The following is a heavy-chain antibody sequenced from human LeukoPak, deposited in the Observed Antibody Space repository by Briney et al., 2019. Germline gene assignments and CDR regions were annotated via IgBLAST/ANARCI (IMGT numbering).Heavy chain of an antibody. D-gene: IGHD2-15*01. V-gene: IGHV4-39*01. CDR1: GGSISSSSYY. CDR3: ARHKADVAFDI. Sequence: SETLSLTCTVSGGSISSSSYYWGWIRQPPGKGQEWIGSLYYTGSTFYNPSLKSRVTIFVDASKNQFSLKLSSVTAADTAVYYCARHKADVAFDIWGQGTMVTVSS. CDR2: LYYTGST. J-gene: IGHJ3*02.